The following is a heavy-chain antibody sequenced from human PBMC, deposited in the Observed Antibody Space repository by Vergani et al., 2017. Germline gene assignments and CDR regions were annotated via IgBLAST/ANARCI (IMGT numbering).Heavy chain of an antibody. CDR2: VSYSGAT. Sequence: QVLLQESGPGLVKPSETLSLTCTVSGCSVDSRKHYWGWIRQPPGKGLEWIGTVSYSGATYYTPSLKNRVKVSLNTSENQFSLQMSSVTAADTAVYYCATQIYEFWNGYSYYYHYYMDVWGKGTTVTVSS. J-gene: IGHJ6*03. D-gene: IGHD3/OR15-3a*01. CDR3: ATQIYEFWNGYSYYYHYYMDV. CDR1: GCSVDSRKHY. V-gene: IGHV4-39*01.